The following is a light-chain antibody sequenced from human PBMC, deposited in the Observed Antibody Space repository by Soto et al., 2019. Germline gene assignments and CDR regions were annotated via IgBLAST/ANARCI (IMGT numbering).Light chain of an antibody. Sequence: EIVMTQSPATLSVSPGERATLSCRASQSVGSNLAWYQQKPGQAPRLLIYGASTRATGIPARFSGSGSGTEFILTISSPQSEDFSIYFCQQYNNWPPDRTFGQGTKVEIK. CDR3: QQYNNWPPDRT. CDR1: QSVGSN. CDR2: GAS. V-gene: IGKV3-15*01. J-gene: IGKJ1*01.